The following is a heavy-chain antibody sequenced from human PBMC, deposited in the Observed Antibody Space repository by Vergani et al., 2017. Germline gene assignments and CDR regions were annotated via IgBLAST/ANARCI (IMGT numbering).Heavy chain of an antibody. D-gene: IGHD6-13*01. CDR2: INPYSGGT. CDR1: EYTFTDYY. Sequence: QVRLVQSGAEVKKPGASVKVSCKTSEYTFTDYYIHWVRQAPGQGLEWMGWINPYSGGTYYAQKFQGRVTMTRDTPITTAHMDLNRLTSDDTAVYYCARALHRSYSSTYRSPGNYHYYYSMDVWGQGTTVTVSS. CDR3: ARALHRSYSSTYRSPGNYHYYYSMDV. V-gene: IGHV1-2*02. J-gene: IGHJ6*02.